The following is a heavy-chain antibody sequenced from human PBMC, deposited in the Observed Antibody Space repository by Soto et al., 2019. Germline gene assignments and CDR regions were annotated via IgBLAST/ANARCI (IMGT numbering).Heavy chain of an antibody. J-gene: IGHJ5*02. CDR1: GFTFDDYA. CDR2: ISWNSGSI. CDR3: AKDRGRQFLEWLSPMGWFDP. Sequence: EVQLVESGGGLVQPGRSLRLSCAASGFTFDDYAMHWVRQAPGKGLEWVSGISWNSGSIGYADSVKGRFTITRDNAKNSLYLQMNSLRAEDTALYYCAKDRGRQFLEWLSPMGWFDPWGQGTLVTVSS. D-gene: IGHD3-3*01. V-gene: IGHV3-9*01.